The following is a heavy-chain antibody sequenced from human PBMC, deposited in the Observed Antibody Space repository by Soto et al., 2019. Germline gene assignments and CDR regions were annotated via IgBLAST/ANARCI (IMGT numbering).Heavy chain of an antibody. V-gene: IGHV1-69*06. J-gene: IGHJ6*02. CDR3: SRFFGVVMIDFYYYYGMDV. D-gene: IGHD3-3*01. Sequence: QVQLVQSGAEVKKPGSSVKVSCKASGGTFSSYAISWVRQAPGQGLEWMGGIIPIFGTANYAQKFQGRVTITADKSTSTAYMELSSLRSEDTAVYYCSRFFGVVMIDFYYYYGMDVCGQGTTVTVSS. CDR1: GGTFSSYA. CDR2: IIPIFGTA.